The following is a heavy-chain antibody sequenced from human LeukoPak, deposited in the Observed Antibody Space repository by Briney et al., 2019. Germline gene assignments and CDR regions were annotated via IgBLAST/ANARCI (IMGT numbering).Heavy chain of an antibody. CDR3: ASGSGWRQLY. CDR1: AFTFSSNW. CDR2: IKSDGSEK. Sequence: GGSLRLSCVVSAFTFSSNWMNWVRQAPGKGLEWVANIKSDGSEKYYAYSVKGRFTISRDNAKNSLYLQMNSLKAEDAAVYYCASGSGWRQLYWGQGTLVTVSP. V-gene: IGHV3-7*01. J-gene: IGHJ4*02. D-gene: IGHD5-24*01.